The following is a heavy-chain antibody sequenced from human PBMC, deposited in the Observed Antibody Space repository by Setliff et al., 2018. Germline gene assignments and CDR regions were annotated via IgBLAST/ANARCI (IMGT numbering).Heavy chain of an antibody. V-gene: IGHV1-69*13. Sequence: SVKVSCKASGYTFTRHGISWVRQAPGQGLEWMGWIMPIFGTINYAQKFQGRVTITADESTSTVYMELSSLRSDDTALYYCAREEGYYYDSTDYYYMDVWSKGTTVTVSS. CDR2: IMPIFGTI. D-gene: IGHD3-22*01. CDR3: AREEGYYYDSTDYYYMDV. CDR1: GYTFTRHG. J-gene: IGHJ6*03.